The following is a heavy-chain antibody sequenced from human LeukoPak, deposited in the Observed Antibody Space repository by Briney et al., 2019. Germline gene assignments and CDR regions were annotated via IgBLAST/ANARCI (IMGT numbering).Heavy chain of an antibody. D-gene: IGHD6-6*01. CDR3: ATAEQLV. J-gene: IGHJ4*02. V-gene: IGHV1-24*01. CDR1: ADTLTEIS. CDR2: LHPEDREV. Sequence: GASVKVSCRVSADTLTEISIHWVRQTPGKGLEWMGGLHPEDREVIYAQKFQGRVTMTEDSSTDTAYMDLRSLRSEDTAVYYCATAEQLVWGQGALVTVSS.